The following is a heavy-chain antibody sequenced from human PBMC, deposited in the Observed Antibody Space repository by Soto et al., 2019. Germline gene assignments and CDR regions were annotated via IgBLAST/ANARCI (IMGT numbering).Heavy chain of an antibody. CDR1: GYTFTNYA. CDR2: INAGNGNT. D-gene: IGHD2-15*01. V-gene: IGHV1-3*01. CDR3: ARDLGGWPDY. J-gene: IGHJ4*02. Sequence: ASVKVSCKASGYTFTNYAIHWVRQAPGQRLEWMGWINAGNGNTKYSQKFQGRVTITRDTSASTAYMELSSLRSEDTAVYYCARDLGGWPDYWGQGTLVTAPQ.